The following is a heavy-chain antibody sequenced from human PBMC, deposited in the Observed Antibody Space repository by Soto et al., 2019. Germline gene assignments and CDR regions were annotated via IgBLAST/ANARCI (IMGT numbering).Heavy chain of an antibody. CDR3: ARDSSRVSSGLDY. CDR1: GFTFSSYG. CDR2: IWYDGSNK. D-gene: IGHD6-19*01. Sequence: GGSLRLSCAASGFTFSSYGMHWVRQAPGKGLEWVAVIWYDGSNKYYADSVKGRFTISRDNSKNTLYLQMNSLRAEDTAVYYCARDSSRVSSGLDYWGQGPWSPSPQ. V-gene: IGHV3-33*01. J-gene: IGHJ4*02.